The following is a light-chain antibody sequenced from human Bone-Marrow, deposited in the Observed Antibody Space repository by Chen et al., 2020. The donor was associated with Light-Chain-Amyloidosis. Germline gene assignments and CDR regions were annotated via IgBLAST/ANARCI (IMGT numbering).Light chain of an antibody. Sequence: SYVWTQPSPASVAPGQTATIACGGNNIGSTSVHWYQQTPGQAPLLVVYDDSDRPSGIPERLSGSNSGNTATLTISRVEAGDEADYYCQVWDRSSDRPVFGGGTKLTVL. V-gene: IGLV3-21*02. CDR3: QVWDRSSDRPV. CDR2: DDS. CDR1: NIGSTS. J-gene: IGLJ3*02.